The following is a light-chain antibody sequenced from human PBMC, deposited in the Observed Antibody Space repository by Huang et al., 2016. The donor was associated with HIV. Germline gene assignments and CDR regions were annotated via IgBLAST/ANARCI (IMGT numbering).Light chain of an antibody. CDR2: DAS. V-gene: IGKV1-33*01. CDR1: QDISTY. Sequence: DIQMTQSPSSLSSSLGDRVTITCQASQDISTYLNWYQQKPGKAPKLLIYDASNLETGGPSRFSGSGSGTDFTCTISSLQPEDIATYYCQQYDKRITFGGGTKVEIK. J-gene: IGKJ4*01. CDR3: QQYDKRIT.